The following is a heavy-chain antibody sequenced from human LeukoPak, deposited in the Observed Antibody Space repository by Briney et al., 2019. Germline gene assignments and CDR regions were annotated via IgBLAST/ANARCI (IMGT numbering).Heavy chain of an antibody. CDR1: GFTFSSYG. Sequence: GGSLRLSCAASGFTFSSYGMHWVRQAPGKGLEWVAVISYDGSNKYYADSVKGRFTISRDNSKNTLYLQMNSLRAEDTAVYYCAKKKRITMIVVVDWGQGTLVTVSS. D-gene: IGHD3-22*01. CDR3: AKKKRITMIVVVD. V-gene: IGHV3-30*18. CDR2: ISYDGSNK. J-gene: IGHJ4*02.